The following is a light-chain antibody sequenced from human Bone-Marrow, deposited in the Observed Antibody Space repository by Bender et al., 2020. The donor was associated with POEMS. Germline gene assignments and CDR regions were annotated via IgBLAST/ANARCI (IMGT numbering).Light chain of an antibody. V-gene: IGLV2-23*01. CDR1: SSDVGNYDL. J-gene: IGLJ1*01. CDR2: EGT. CDR3: CLYGGGRTYV. Sequence: QSALTQPASVSGSPGQSITISCTGSSSDVGNYDLVSWYQQHPGKAPKLMIYEGTKRPSGISNRFSGSKSGNTASLTISWVPGEDEAHYYCCLYGGGRTYVFGTGTQVTGL.